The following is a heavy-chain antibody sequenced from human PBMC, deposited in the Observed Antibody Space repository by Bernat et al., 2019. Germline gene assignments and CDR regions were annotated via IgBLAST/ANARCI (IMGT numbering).Heavy chain of an antibody. J-gene: IGHJ4*02. D-gene: IGHD4-17*01. CDR2: INPSDGNT. V-gene: IGHV1-46*01. CDR3: ARGDNGDFPRPFDY. Sequence: QVQLVQSGAEVRKPGASVKVSCKASGYTFTSYYLNWVRQAPGQGLEWMGIINPSDGNTNSAQKFRGTVTTTRDRSTSTVYMEMSSLRPDDTAIYYCARGDNGDFPRPFDYWGQGTLVTVSS. CDR1: GYTFTSYY.